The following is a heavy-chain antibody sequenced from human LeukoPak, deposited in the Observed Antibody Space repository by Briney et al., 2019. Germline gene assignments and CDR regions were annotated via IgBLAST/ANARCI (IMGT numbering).Heavy chain of an antibody. CDR3: ARAEWELPIDY. J-gene: IGHJ4*02. V-gene: IGHV3-21*01. D-gene: IGHD1-26*01. CDR1: GFTFSSYS. CDR2: ISSSSSYV. Sequence: KPGGSLRLSCAASGFTFSSYSMNWVRQAPGKGLEWVSSISSSSSYVYYADSVKGRFTISRDNAKNSLYLQMNSLRAEDTAVYYCARAEWELPIDYWGQGTLVTVSS.